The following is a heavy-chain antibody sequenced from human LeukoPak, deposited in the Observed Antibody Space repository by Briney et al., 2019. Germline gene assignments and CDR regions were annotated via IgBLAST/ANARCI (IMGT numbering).Heavy chain of an antibody. CDR2: YYSSGRP. CDR1: GASISHFY. CDR3: ARDFGSGSAFDS. V-gene: IGHV4-59*01. D-gene: IGHD3-10*01. Sequence: SETLSLTCTVSGASISHFYWSWIRQPPGKGLEWIGYYYSSGRPNYNPSLGSRVSISVDTSKNQFSLKLSSVTAADTAVYYCARDFGSGSAFDSWGQGTPVAVSS. J-gene: IGHJ4*02.